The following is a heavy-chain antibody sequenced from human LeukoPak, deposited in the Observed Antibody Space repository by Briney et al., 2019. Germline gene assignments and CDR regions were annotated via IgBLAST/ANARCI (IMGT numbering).Heavy chain of an antibody. CDR3: AREGATVPYGGAFDI. J-gene: IGHJ3*02. Sequence: SETLSLTCTVSGGSISSSSYYWGWIRQPPGKGLEWIGSIYYSGSTYYNPSLKGRVTISVDTSKNQFSLKLSSVTAADTAVYYCAREGATVPYGGAFDIWGQGTMVTVSS. V-gene: IGHV4-39*07. D-gene: IGHD4-17*01. CDR2: IYYSGST. CDR1: GGSISSSSYY.